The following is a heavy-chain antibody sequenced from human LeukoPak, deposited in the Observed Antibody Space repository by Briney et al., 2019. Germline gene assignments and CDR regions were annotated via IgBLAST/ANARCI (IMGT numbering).Heavy chain of an antibody. V-gene: IGHV3-7*01. Sequence: GGSLRLSCAASGFTFSTYWMIWVRQAPGKGPEWVANIKQDGSEKYYVDSVTGRFTISRDNAKNSLYLQMNSLRAEDTAVYYCARGNRAPGAFDIWGQGTMVTVSS. CDR1: GFTFSTYW. CDR3: ARGNRAPGAFDI. J-gene: IGHJ3*02. CDR2: IKQDGSEK. D-gene: IGHD3-10*01.